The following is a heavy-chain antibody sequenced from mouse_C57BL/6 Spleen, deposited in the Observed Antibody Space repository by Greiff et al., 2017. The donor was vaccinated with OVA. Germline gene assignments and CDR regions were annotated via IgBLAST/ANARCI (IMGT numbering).Heavy chain of an antibody. V-gene: IGHV1-15*01. J-gene: IGHJ2*01. D-gene: IGHD2-1*01. CDR2: IDPETGGT. CDR1: GYTFTDYE. Sequence: QVQLKQSGAELVRPGASVTLSCKASGYTFTDYEMHWVKQTPVHGLGWIGAIDPETGGTAYNQKFKGKAILTADKSSSTAYMELRSLTSEDSAVYYCTRSMVTTYYFDYWGQGTTLTVSS. CDR3: TRSMVTTYYFDY.